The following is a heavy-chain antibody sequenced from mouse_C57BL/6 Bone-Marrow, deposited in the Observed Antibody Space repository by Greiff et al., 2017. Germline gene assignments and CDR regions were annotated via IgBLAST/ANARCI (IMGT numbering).Heavy chain of an antibody. CDR3: ASRGWLLEEFYYAMDY. Sequence: EVKLVESGGGLVQPGGSLKLSCAASGFTFSDYYMYWVRQTPEKRLEWVAYISNGGGSTYYPDNVKGRFTISRDTAKNTRYLQMSRLKSEDTAMYYCASRGWLLEEFYYAMDYWGQGTSVTVSS. J-gene: IGHJ4*01. V-gene: IGHV5-12*01. CDR2: ISNGGGST. D-gene: IGHD2-3*01. CDR1: GFTFSDYY.